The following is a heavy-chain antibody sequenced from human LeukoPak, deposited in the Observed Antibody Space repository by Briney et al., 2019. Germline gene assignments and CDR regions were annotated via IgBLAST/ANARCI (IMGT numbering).Heavy chain of an antibody. CDR2: IYYGGST. V-gene: IGHV4-39*01. CDR3: ASGPCSGSSCYSSSYYYYYYMDV. CDR1: GGSISSSSYY. J-gene: IGHJ6*03. Sequence: SETLSLTCTVSGGSISSSSYYWGWIRQPPGKGLEWIGSIYYGGSTYYNPSLKSRVTISVDTSKNQFSLKLSSVTAADTAVYYCASGPCSGSSCYSSSYYYYYYMDVWGKGTTVTVSS. D-gene: IGHD2-15*01.